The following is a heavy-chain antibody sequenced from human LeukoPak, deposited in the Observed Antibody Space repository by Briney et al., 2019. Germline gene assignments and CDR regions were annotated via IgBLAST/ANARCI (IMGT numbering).Heavy chain of an antibody. D-gene: IGHD1-7*01. CDR1: GFTFSIYG. Sequence: GGSLRLSCAASGFTFSIYGMSWVRQAPGKGLEWVSGISGSGGTDYADSVKGRFTISRDNSKNTLYLQMNSLRAEDTAVYYCAKLRNFFDIWGQGTMVTVSS. J-gene: IGHJ3*02. CDR2: ISGSGGT. V-gene: IGHV3-23*01. CDR3: AKLRNFFDI.